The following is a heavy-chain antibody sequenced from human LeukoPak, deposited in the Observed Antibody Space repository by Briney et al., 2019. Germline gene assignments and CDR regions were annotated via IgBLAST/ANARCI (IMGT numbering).Heavy chain of an antibody. D-gene: IGHD3-3*01. CDR2: ISYDGSNK. V-gene: IGHV3-30*18. CDR3: AKDPVFYDFWSGYFDY. CDR1: GFTFSSYG. Sequence: GGSLRLSCAASGFTFSSYGMHWVRQAPGKGLEWVAVISYDGSNKYYADSVKGRFTISRDNSKNTLYLQMNSLRAEDTAVYYCAKDPVFYDFWSGYFDYWGQGTLVTVAS. J-gene: IGHJ4*02.